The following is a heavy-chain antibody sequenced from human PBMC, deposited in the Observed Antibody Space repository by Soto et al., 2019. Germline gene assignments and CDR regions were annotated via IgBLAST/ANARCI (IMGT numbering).Heavy chain of an antibody. V-gene: IGHV3-7*03. CDR3: ARVRANDYEIDY. Sequence: GGSLRLSCTASGFTCSSYWMTWVRRAPGKGLQWVANLFRDGSDKYYLDSVKGRFTISRDNARNSLFLQMNSRRAEDTAVYYCARVRANDYEIDYWGQGTLVAVSS. J-gene: IGHJ4*02. CDR1: GFTCSSYW. D-gene: IGHD4-17*01. CDR2: LFRDGSDK.